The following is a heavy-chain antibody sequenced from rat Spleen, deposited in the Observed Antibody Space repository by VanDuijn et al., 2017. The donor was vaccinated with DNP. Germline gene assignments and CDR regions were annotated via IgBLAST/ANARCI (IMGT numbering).Heavy chain of an antibody. Sequence: QVQLKESGPGMVQPSQTLSLTCTVSGFSLTDYSVHWVRQPPGKGLEWIAAISSGGITFYNSALKSRLSISRDTSKSQVFLKMNSVQTEDTAIYFCARHYTYWGQGVMVTVSS. D-gene: IGHD1-2*01. CDR3: ARHYTY. J-gene: IGHJ2*01. V-gene: IGHV2-6*01. CDR1: GFSLTDYS. CDR2: ISSGGIT.